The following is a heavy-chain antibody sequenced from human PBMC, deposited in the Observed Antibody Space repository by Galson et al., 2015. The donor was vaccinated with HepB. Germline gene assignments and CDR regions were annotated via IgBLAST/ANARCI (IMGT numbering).Heavy chain of an antibody. Sequence: SLRLSCAASGFPFRTYAMHWVRQPPGEGLEYVSAISTNGGSTYYANSVKGRFTISRDNSKNTLYLQMGSLRAEDMAVYYCARWGGYSSGLSWGQGTLVTVSS. J-gene: IGHJ4*02. CDR1: GFPFRTYA. D-gene: IGHD6-19*01. CDR3: ARWGGYSSGLS. CDR2: ISTNGGST. V-gene: IGHV3-64*01.